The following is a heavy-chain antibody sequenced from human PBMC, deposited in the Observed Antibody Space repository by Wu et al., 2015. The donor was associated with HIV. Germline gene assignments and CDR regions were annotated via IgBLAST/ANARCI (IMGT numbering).Heavy chain of an antibody. CDR2: MNPNSGNT. CDR3: ARNLPGYCSSTSCYGRLGPNAYYYYGMDV. CDR1: GYTFTSYD. D-gene: IGHD2-2*01. Sequence: QVQLVQSGAEVKKPGASVKVSCKASGYTFTSYDINWVRQATGQGLEWMGWMNPNSGNTGYAQKFQGRVTMTRNTSISTAYMELSSLRSEDTAVYYCARNLPGYCSSTSCYGRLGPNAYYYYGMDVWGQGTTVTVSS. V-gene: IGHV1-8*01. J-gene: IGHJ6*02.